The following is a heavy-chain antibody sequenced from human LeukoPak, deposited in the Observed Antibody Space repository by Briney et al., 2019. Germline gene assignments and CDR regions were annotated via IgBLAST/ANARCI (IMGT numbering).Heavy chain of an antibody. V-gene: IGHV4-4*07. CDR3: ARDDSSSWYYFDY. CDR2: MYTSGST. CDR1: GGSIRGSY. Sequence: PSQSLSLTRTVAGGSIRGSYWSWVRQHAGNGLEWIVRMYTSGSTNFNPSLKSRVTMSVDTSKNQFSLKLSSVTAADTAVYYCARDDSSSWYYFDYWGQGTLVTVSS. D-gene: IGHD6-13*01. J-gene: IGHJ4*02.